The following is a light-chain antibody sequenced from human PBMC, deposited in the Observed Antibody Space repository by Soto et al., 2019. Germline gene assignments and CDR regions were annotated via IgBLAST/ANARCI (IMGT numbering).Light chain of an antibody. J-gene: IGKJ1*01. V-gene: IGKV3-20*01. CDR3: QQYVSSVT. CDR1: QSGDSSF. CDR2: GAS. Sequence: EIVLTQSPGSLSLSPGELATLSCRASQSGDSSFFAWYQKKPGQAPMLLIYGASKRATGIPDRFSGSGSGTDFTLTISRLEPEDFAVYYCQQYVSSVTFGQGTKVEIK.